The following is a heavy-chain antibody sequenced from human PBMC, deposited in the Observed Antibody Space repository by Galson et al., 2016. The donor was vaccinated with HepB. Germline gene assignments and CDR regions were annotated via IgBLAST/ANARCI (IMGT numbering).Heavy chain of an antibody. CDR2: IDWDNDR. Sequence: PALVKPTQTLTLTCTFSGFSLNSRGMCINWIRQPPGEALEWLAVIDWDNDRYYNTSLKTRLTISTDTSKNQVLLTMTNMDPVDTATYYCARDVRYSYGPITYYAMDVWGQGTTVTVSS. V-gene: IGHV2-70*13. D-gene: IGHD1-26*01. J-gene: IGHJ6*02. CDR3: ARDVRYSYGPITYYAMDV. CDR1: GFSLNSRGMC.